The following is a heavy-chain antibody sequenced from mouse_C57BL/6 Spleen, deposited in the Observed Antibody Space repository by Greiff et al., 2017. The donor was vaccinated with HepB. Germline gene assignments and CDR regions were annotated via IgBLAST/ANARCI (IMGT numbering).Heavy chain of an antibody. CDR1: GFTFSSYA. D-gene: IGHD2-4*01. CDR3: ARDRYDYDEWYFDV. CDR2: ISDGGSYT. V-gene: IGHV5-4*01. Sequence: EVQLVESGGGLVKPGGSLKLSCAASGFTFSSYAMSWVRQTPEKRLEWVATISDGGSYTYYPDNVKGRFTISRDNAKNNLYLQMSHLKSEDTAMYYCARDRYDYDEWYFDVWGTGTTVTVSS. J-gene: IGHJ1*03.